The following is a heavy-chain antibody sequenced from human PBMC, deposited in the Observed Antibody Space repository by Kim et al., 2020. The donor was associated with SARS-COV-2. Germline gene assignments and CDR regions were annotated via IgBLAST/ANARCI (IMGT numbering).Heavy chain of an antibody. D-gene: IGHD3-10*01. CDR2: IKQDGSEK. V-gene: IGHV3-7*03. J-gene: IGHJ6*02. CDR1: GFTFSSYW. CDR3: ARDTNLWFGELLGRNYYYYYGMDV. Sequence: GGSLRLSCAASGFTFSSYWMSWVRQAPGKGLEWVANIKQDGSEKYYVDSVKGRFTISRDNAKNSLYLQMNSLRAEDTAVYYCARDTNLWFGELLGRNYYYYYGMDVWGQGTTVTVSS.